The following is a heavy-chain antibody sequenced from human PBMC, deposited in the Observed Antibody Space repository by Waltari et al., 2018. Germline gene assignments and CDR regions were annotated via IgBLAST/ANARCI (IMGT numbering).Heavy chain of an antibody. CDR3: ARAVYRESLDY. Sequence: QVQLQESGPGLVKPSETLSLTCTVSGGSISSYYWSWIRQPPGKGLELIGYIYYSGSTHYKPSLKHRVTISVDTSKNQFSLKLSSVTAADTAVYYCARAVYRESLDYWGQGTLVTVSS. D-gene: IGHD1-26*01. J-gene: IGHJ4*02. CDR2: IYYSGST. CDR1: GGSISSYY. V-gene: IGHV4-59*01.